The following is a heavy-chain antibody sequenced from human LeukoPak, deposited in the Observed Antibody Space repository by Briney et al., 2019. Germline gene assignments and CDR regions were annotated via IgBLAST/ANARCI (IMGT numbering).Heavy chain of an antibody. V-gene: IGHV1-46*01. CDR3: ARDREWELPWGISFDI. CDR2: INPSGGST. D-gene: IGHD1-26*01. CDR1: GYTFTSYY. J-gene: IGHJ3*02. Sequence: ASVKVSCKASGYTFTSYYMHWVRQAPGQGLEWRGIINPSGGSTSYAQKFQGRVTMTRDTSTSTVYMELSSLRSEDTAVYYCARDREWELPWGISFDIWGQGTMVTVSS.